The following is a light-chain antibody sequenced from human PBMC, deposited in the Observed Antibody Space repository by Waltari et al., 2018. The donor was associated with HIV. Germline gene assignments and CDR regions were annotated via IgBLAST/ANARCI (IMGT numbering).Light chain of an antibody. CDR2: AAS. CDR1: HDINNY. CDR3: QQYYTSPYT. V-gene: IGKV1-8*01. J-gene: IGKJ2*01. Sequence: AIRMTQSPSSFSASIGDVVNITCRASHDINNYLAWYQQSPGKAPQLLIFAASTLQSAVPSRFSGSGSETDFTLTISCLKPEDFATYYCQQYYTSPYTFGPGTNLDMK.